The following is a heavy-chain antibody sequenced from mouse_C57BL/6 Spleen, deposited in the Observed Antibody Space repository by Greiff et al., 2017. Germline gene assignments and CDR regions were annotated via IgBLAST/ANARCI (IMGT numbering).Heavy chain of an antibody. CDR2: IDPSSGAT. CDR3: ARGGADRPDY. Sequence: QVQLQQPGAELVRPGASVKLSCKASGYTFTSYWMHWVKQRPGRGLEWIGRIDPSSGATKYNEKFKSKATLTVDKPSSTAYMQLSSLTSEDSAVYYCARGGADRPDYWGQGTTLTVSS. D-gene: IGHD1-1*02. V-gene: IGHV1-72*01. CDR1: GYTFTSYW. J-gene: IGHJ2*01.